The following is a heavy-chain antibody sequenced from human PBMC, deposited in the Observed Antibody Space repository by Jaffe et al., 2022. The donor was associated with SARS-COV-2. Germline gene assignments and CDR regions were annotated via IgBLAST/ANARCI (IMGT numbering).Heavy chain of an antibody. Sequence: QVQLQESGPGLVKPSETLSLTCTVSGGSISSYYWSWIRQPPGKGLEWIGYIYYSGSTNYNPSLKSRVTISVDTSKNQFSLKLSSVTAADTAVYYCARRGDYDFWSGYPYWYFDLWGRGTLVTVSS. CDR2: IYYSGST. D-gene: IGHD3-3*01. J-gene: IGHJ2*01. V-gene: IGHV4-59*01. CDR3: ARRGDYDFWSGYPYWYFDL. CDR1: GGSISSYY.